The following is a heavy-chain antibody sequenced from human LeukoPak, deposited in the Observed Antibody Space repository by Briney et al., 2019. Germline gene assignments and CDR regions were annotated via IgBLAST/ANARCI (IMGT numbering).Heavy chain of an antibody. CDR3: ARDFGGRIGSMHAYQLPDLDAFDI. D-gene: IGHD2-2*01. Sequence: SETLSLTCTVSGGSISSGGYYWSWIRRPPGKGLEWIGYIYHSGSTYYNPSLKSRVTISVDRSKNQFSLKLSSVTAADTAVYYCARDFGGRIGSMHAYQLPDLDAFDIWGQGTMVTVSS. CDR2: IYHSGST. CDR1: GGSISSGGYY. J-gene: IGHJ3*02. V-gene: IGHV4-30-2*01.